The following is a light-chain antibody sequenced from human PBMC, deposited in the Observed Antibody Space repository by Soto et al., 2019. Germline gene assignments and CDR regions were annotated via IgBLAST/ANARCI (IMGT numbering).Light chain of an antibody. Sequence: QSVLTQPPSVSGAPGQRVTISCTGSSSNIGAGYDVHWYQQHPGKAPKLMIYEVSKRPSGVPDRFSGSKSGNTASLTVSGLQAEDEADYYCSSYAGSNNWNFGTGTKLTVL. CDR2: EVS. V-gene: IGLV1-40*01. CDR1: SSNIGAGYD. CDR3: SSYAGSNNWN. J-gene: IGLJ1*01.